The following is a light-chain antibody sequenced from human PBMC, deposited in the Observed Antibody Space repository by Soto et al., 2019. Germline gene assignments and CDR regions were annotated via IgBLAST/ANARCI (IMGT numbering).Light chain of an antibody. CDR3: ASYTRTTTLV. CDR1: ISDIGGYNF. CDR2: DVN. J-gene: IGLJ7*01. Sequence: QSALTQPASVSGSPGQSITISCTGTISDIGGYNFISWYQHHPGKAPKLVIYDVNNRPSGISYRFSGSKSGNTASLTISGIQAEDEADYYCASYTRTTTLVFGGGTQLTVL. V-gene: IGLV2-14*01.